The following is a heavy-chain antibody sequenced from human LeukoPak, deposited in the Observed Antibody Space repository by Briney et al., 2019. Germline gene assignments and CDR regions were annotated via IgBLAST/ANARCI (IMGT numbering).Heavy chain of an antibody. CDR2: ISSSSSYI. V-gene: IGHV3-21*01. J-gene: IGHJ4*02. CDR3: ARDRQQLPDY. Sequence: GGTLRLSCAASGFTFHSASMNCDRQATGTKLEWISSISSSSSYIYYADSVKGRFTISRDNAKNSLYLQMNSLRAEDTAVYYCARDRQQLPDYWGQGTLVTVSS. D-gene: IGHD6-13*01. CDR1: GFTFHSAS.